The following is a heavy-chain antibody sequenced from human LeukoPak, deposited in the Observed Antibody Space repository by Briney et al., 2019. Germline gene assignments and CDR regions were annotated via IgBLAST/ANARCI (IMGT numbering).Heavy chain of an antibody. D-gene: IGHD3-3*01. Sequence: GGSLRLSCAASGFTFSSYAMSWVRQAPGKGLEWVSAISGSGGSTYYADSVKGRFTISRDNSKNTLYLQMNSLRAEDTAVYYCAKTISIDFWSGSNFDYWGQGTLVTVSS. CDR3: AKTISIDFWSGSNFDY. CDR2: ISGSGGST. V-gene: IGHV3-23*01. CDR1: GFTFSSYA. J-gene: IGHJ4*02.